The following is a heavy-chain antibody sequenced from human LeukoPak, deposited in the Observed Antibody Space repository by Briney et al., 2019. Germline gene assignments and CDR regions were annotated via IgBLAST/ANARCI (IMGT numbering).Heavy chain of an antibody. CDR1: GGSFSGYY. CDR3: ARCHILTGYHSR. V-gene: IGHV4-34*01. CDR2: INHSGST. J-gene: IGHJ4*02. D-gene: IGHD3-9*01. Sequence: PSETLSLTCAVYGGSFSGYYWSWIRQPPGKGLEWIGEINHSGSTNYNPSLKSRVTISVDTSKNQFSLKLSSVTAADTAVYYCARCHILTGYHSRWGQGTLVTVSS.